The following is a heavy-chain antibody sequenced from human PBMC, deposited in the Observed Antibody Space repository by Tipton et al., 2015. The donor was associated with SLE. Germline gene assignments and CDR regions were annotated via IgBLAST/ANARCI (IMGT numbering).Heavy chain of an antibody. CDR2: IYTSGST. V-gene: IGHV4-4*07. D-gene: IGHD4-17*01. J-gene: IGHJ1*01. CDR1: GGSISSYY. Sequence: LRLSCAVSGGSISSYYWSWIRQPAGKGLEWIGRIYTSGSTNYNPSLKSRVTMSVDTSKNQFSLKLSSVTAADTAVYYCARVEGPTTATEYLQHWGQGTLVTVSS. CDR3: ARVEGPTTATEYLQH.